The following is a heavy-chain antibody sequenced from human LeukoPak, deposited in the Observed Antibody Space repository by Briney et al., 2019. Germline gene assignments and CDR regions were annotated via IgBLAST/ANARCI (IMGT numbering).Heavy chain of an antibody. D-gene: IGHD3-9*01. J-gene: IGHJ6*03. CDR2: IRSDGSNK. Sequence: GGSLRLSCAGSGFSFSSYGMHWARQAPGKGLEWMAFIRSDGSNKYYADSVKGRFTISRDNSKNTLYLQMNSLRAEDTAVYYCAKGGGFDWLNYYYMDVWGKGTTVIISS. CDR1: GFSFSSYG. V-gene: IGHV3-30*02. CDR3: AKGGGFDWLNYYYMDV.